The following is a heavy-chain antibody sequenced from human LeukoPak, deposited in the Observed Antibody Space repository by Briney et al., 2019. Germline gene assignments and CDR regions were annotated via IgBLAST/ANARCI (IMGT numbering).Heavy chain of an antibody. D-gene: IGHD5-12*01. CDR2: INPSGGST. CDR1: GYTFTSYY. J-gene: IGHJ4*02. CDR3: ARVGLRGYSGYDWEYYFDY. V-gene: IGHV1-46*01. Sequence: GASVKVSCKASGYTFTSYYMHWVRQAPGQGLEWMGIINPSGGSTSYAQKFQGRVTMTRDTSTSTVYMELSSLRSEDTAVYYCARVGLRGYSGYDWEYYFDYWGQGTLVTVSS.